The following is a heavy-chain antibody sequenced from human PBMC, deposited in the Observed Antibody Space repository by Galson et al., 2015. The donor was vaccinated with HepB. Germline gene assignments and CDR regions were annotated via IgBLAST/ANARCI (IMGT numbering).Heavy chain of an antibody. CDR1: GFTFSNYD. Sequence: SLRLSCAASGFTFSNYDMTWVRQAPGKGLEWVSSISSSGSSTYYADSLKGRFTISRDNSKNTVYLQMSNMRAEDTAFYHYARDKGGYDFWSAYYYWGQGTLVTVSS. CDR2: ISSSGSST. J-gene: IGHJ4*02. V-gene: IGHV3-23*01. D-gene: IGHD3-3*01. CDR3: ARDKGGYDFWSAYYY.